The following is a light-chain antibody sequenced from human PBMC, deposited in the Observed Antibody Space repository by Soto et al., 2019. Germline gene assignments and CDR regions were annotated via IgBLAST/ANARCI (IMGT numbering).Light chain of an antibody. J-gene: IGKJ4*01. CDR3: QQYGSPPLT. Sequence: EIVLTQSPGTLSLSPGERATLSCRASQSVSSSYFGWYQQKPGQAPRLLSYGASSRATGIPDRFSGSGSGTDFTLTISRLEPEDCAVYYCQQYGSPPLTFGGGTKVEIK. CDR2: GAS. CDR1: QSVSSSY. V-gene: IGKV3-20*01.